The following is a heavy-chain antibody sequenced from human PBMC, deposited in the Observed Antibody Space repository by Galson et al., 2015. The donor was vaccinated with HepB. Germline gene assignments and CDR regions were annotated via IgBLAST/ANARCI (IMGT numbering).Heavy chain of an antibody. V-gene: IGHV3-23*01. J-gene: IGHJ6*02. CDR1: GFSFSRYA. CDR2: ITGSGGST. CDR3: AKADALYFYYGLDV. Sequence: SLRLSCATSGFSFSRYAMSWVRQAPGKGLEWVSAITGSGGSTYYADSVKGRFTISRDNSKNTLHLQVNRLRAEDTAVYYCAKADALYFYYGLDVWGQGTTVTVSS.